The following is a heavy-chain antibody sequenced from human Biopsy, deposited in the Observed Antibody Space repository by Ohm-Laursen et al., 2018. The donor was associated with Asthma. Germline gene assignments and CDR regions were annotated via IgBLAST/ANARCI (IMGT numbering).Heavy chain of an antibody. CDR2: VYYSGST. V-gene: IGHV4-59*01. Sequence: GTLSLTCTASGGSINNFYWSWIRQPPGKGLVSIGHVYYSGSTNYNPSLKSRVTISIDASKNQFSLKLTSVTAADTAVYYCARGVDRVTGLLDHFDSWVQGTLVTVSS. CDR3: ARGVDRVTGLLDHFDS. D-gene: IGHD2-21*02. J-gene: IGHJ4*02. CDR1: GGSINNFY.